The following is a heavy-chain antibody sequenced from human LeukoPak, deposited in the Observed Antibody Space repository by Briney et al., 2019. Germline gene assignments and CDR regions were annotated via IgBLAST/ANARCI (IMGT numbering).Heavy chain of an antibody. CDR2: IYSTGKN. Sequence: SETLSLTCAVSGGSINGHYWGWIRQPPGKGLQWIGDIYSTGKNNYNPSLKSRVTISLDTSKSHLSLNLTPVLAADTAIYYCVRRDTGWNYFDYWGQGILVTVSS. J-gene: IGHJ4*02. CDR1: GGSINGHY. D-gene: IGHD6-19*01. V-gene: IGHV4-4*08. CDR3: VRRDTGWNYFDY.